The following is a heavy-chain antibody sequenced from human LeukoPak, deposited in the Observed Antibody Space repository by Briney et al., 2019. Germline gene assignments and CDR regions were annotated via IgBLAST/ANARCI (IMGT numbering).Heavy chain of an antibody. D-gene: IGHD7-27*01. J-gene: IGHJ4*02. CDR2: ISYDGSNK. CDR1: GFTFSSYG. CDR3: ARDSGDRPRAVGYFFDY. V-gene: IGHV3-30*03. Sequence: GGSLRLSCAASGFTFSSYGMHWVRQAPGKGLEWVAVISYDGSNKYYVDSVKGRFTISRDNAKNSLYLQMSSLRAEDTAIYYCARDSGDRPRAVGYFFDYWGPGTLVTVSS.